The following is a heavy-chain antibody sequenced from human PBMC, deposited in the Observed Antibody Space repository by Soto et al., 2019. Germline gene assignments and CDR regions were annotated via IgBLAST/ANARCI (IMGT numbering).Heavy chain of an antibody. Sequence: ASVKVSCKASGYTFTTYAMHWVRQAPGQRLEWMGWINAGDGNTKYSQKFQGRVTITRDTSASTAYMELSSLRSEDTAVYYCARGGIYNYGYNDYWGQGTLVTVSS. V-gene: IGHV1-3*01. CDR2: INAGDGNT. CDR3: ARGGIYNYGYNDY. J-gene: IGHJ4*02. CDR1: GYTFTTYA. D-gene: IGHD5-18*01.